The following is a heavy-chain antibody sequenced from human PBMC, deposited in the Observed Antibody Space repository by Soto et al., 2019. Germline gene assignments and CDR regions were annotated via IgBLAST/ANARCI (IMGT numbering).Heavy chain of an antibody. V-gene: IGHV3-53*01. Sequence: GGSLRLSCAASGFTVSSNYMSWVRQAPGKGLEWVSVIYSGGSTYYADSVKGRFTISRDNSKNTLYLQMNSLRAEDTAVYYCARGSGGSGSYYYGMDVWGQGTTVTVSS. CDR1: GFTVSSNY. J-gene: IGHJ6*02. CDR3: ARGSGGSGSYYYGMDV. CDR2: IYSGGST. D-gene: IGHD3-10*01.